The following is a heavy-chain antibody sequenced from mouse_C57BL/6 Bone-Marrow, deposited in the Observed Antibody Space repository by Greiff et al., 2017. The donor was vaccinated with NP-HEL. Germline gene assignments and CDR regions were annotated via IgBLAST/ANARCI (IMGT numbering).Heavy chain of an antibody. CDR3: ARGDYDYVWYFDV. CDR2: INPNNGGT. Sequence: EVKLQESGPELVKPGASVKIPCKASGYTFTDYNMDWVKQSHGKSLEWIGDINPNNGGTIYNQKFKGKATLTVDKSSSTAYMELRSLTSEDTAVYYCARGDYDYVWYFDVWGTGTTVTVSS. D-gene: IGHD2-4*01. J-gene: IGHJ1*03. CDR1: GYTFTDYN. V-gene: IGHV1-18*01.